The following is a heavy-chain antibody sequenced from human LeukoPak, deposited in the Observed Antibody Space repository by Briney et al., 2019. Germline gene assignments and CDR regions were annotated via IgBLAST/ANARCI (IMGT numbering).Heavy chain of an antibody. D-gene: IGHD3-22*01. Sequence: SETLSLTCAVSGGSISSGGYSWSWIRQPPGKGLEWIGYIYYSGSTYYNPSLKSRVTISVDTSKNQFSLKLSSVTAADTAVYYCARDHDSSGYYSSTDWYFDLWGRGTLVTVSS. CDR2: IYYSGST. CDR3: ARDHDSSGYYSSTDWYFDL. V-gene: IGHV4-30-4*07. CDR1: GGSISSGGYS. J-gene: IGHJ2*01.